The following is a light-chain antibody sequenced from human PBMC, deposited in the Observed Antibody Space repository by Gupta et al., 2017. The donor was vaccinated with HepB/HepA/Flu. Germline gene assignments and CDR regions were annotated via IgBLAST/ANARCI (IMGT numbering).Light chain of an antibody. Sequence: QSALTQPASVSGSPGQSLTISCTGTSSAVGSYNLVSWYQPHPGKAPKLMIYEVSKRPAGVSNRFSGSKSGNTASLTISGLQAKDEADYYCCSYAGSSIGVFGGGTKLTVL. J-gene: IGLJ2*01. CDR1: SSAVGSYNL. CDR3: CSYAGSSIGV. CDR2: EVS. V-gene: IGLV2-23*02.